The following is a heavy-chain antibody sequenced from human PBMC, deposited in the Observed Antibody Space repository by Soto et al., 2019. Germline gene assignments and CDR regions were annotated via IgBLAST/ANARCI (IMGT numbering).Heavy chain of an antibody. J-gene: IGHJ4*01. V-gene: IGHV3-23*01. D-gene: IGHD1-1*01. CDR1: GFTFSTYV. CDR2: IRYSGDYT. Sequence: GGSLRLSCAASGFTFSTYVMSWVRQAPGKGLEWVSAIRYSGDYTYYIDSVKGRFSISRDNSKNTLFLQMNSLRAEDTAVYFCANIRSPGGNGHNYIDYWGQGTLVTVS. CDR3: ANIRSPGGNGHNYIDY.